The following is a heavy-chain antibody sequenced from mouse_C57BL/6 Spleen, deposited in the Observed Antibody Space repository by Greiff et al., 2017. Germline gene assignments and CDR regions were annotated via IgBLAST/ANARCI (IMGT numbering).Heavy chain of an antibody. CDR2: INPSNGGT. J-gene: IGHJ2*01. V-gene: IGHV1-53*01. CDR3: ARSAIYYGNWENFAY. CDR1: GYTFTSYW. Sequence: QVQLQQPGTELVKPGASVKLSCKASGYTFTSYWMHWVKQRPGQGLEWIGNINPSNGGTNYNEKFKSKATLTVDKSSSTAYMQLSSLTSEDSAVYYCARSAIYYGNWENFAYWGQGTTLTVSS. D-gene: IGHD2-1*01.